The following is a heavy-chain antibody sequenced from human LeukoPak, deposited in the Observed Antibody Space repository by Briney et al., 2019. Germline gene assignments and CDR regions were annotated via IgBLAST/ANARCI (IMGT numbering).Heavy chain of an antibody. D-gene: IGHD2-21*02. J-gene: IGHJ4*02. Sequence: SETLSLTRTVSSDSISSYYWSWIRQPPGKGLEWIGYVYYSGSTNYNPSLKSRVTILVNTPKNQFSLKLSSVTAADTAVYYCARQDAKGVTPWAFDYWGQGTLVTVSS. CDR3: ARQDAKGVTPWAFDY. CDR2: VYYSGST. CDR1: SDSISSYY. V-gene: IGHV4-59*08.